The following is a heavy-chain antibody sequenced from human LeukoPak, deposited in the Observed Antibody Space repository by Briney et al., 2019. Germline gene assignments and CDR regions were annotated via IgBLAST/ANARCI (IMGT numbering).Heavy chain of an antibody. Sequence: ASVKVSCKASGGTFSSYAISWVRQAPGQGLEWMGIINPSGGSTSYAQKFQGRVTMTRDTSTSTVYMELSSLRSEDTAVYYCARRQWSRFDPWGQGTLVTVSS. D-gene: IGHD6-19*01. CDR3: ARRQWSRFDP. CDR2: INPSGGST. J-gene: IGHJ5*02. V-gene: IGHV1-46*01. CDR1: GGTFSSYA.